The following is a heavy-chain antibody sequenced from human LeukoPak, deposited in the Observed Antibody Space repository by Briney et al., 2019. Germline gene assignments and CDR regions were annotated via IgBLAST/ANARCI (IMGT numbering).Heavy chain of an antibody. V-gene: IGHV3-30*01. Sequence: GGSLRLSCAASGFTFSSYAMHWVRQAPGKGLEWVAVISYDGSNKYYADSVKGRFTISRDNSKNTLYLQMNSLRAEDTAVYYCARDGGSYYVALDYWGQGTLVTVSS. CDR3: ARDGGSYYVALDY. CDR1: GFTFSSYA. J-gene: IGHJ4*02. D-gene: IGHD1-26*01. CDR2: ISYDGSNK.